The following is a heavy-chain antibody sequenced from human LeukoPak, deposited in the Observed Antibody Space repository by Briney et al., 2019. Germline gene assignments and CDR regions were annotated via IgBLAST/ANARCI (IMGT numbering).Heavy chain of an antibody. J-gene: IGHJ4*02. CDR3: ARDQAVVPDY. Sequence: ASVRVSCKASGYTFTGYYIHWVRQAPGQGLEWMGWVNPNSGVIKYAQKFQGRVTMTRHTSISTIYMELSRLKSDDTAVYYCARDQAVVPDYWGQGTPVTVSS. CDR1: GYTFTGYY. CDR2: VNPNSGVI. V-gene: IGHV1-2*02. D-gene: IGHD4-23*01.